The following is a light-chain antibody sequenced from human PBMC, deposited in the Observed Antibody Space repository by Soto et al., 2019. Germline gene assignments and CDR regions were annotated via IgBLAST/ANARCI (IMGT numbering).Light chain of an antibody. CDR3: QQYNKWPPYT. V-gene: IGKV3-15*01. CDR2: GAS. CDR1: QSVSSN. J-gene: IGKJ2*01. Sequence: EIVMTQSPATLSVSPGERATLSCRASQSVSSNLAWYQQKPGQAPRLLIYGASTRATGITARFSGSGSWTEVTLTISSLQSEDFAVYYCQQYNKWPPYTVVQGTKLEIK.